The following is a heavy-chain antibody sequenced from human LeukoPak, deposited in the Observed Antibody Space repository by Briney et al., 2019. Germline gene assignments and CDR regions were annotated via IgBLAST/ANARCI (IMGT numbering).Heavy chain of an antibody. CDR3: AKDFYGDQRFDY. J-gene: IGHJ4*02. CDR2: ISSSSSYI. D-gene: IGHD4-17*01. CDR1: GFTFSSYS. V-gene: IGHV3-21*04. Sequence: GGSLRLSCAASGFTFSSYSMNRVRQAPGKGLEWVSSISSSSSYIYYADSVKGRFTISRDNSKNTLYLQMNSLRAEDTAVYYCAKDFYGDQRFDYWGQGTLVTVSS.